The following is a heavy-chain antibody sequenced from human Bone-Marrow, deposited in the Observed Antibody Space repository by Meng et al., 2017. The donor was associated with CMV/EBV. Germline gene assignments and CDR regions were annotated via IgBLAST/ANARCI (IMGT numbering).Heavy chain of an antibody. CDR1: GFTFSSYW. CDR3: VRDVGQPGEGNSLYKWYDP. CDR2: ISSDASSG. D-gene: IGHD1-14*01. Sequence: GESLKISCAASGFTFSSYWMHWVRQAPGKGLVWVSRISSDASSGSYADSVKGRFTVSRDNAKNTMFLQMHRLRAEDTGVYYCVRDVGQPGEGNSLYKWYDPWGQGTLVTGSS. V-gene: IGHV3-74*01. J-gene: IGHJ5*02.